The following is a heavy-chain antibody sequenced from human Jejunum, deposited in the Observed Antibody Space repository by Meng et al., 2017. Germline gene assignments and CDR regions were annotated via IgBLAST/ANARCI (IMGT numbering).Heavy chain of an antibody. CDR2: INSDGSIT. V-gene: IGHV3-74*03. Sequence: EVQLLESGGNLVQPGGSLRLSCAASGFTFSGYYMHWVRQSPGKGLVWVSRINSDGSITKYADSVRGRFIISRDNAKNTVYLQMNSLRAEDTAVYYCARAGYDFWTGYSDYWGEGTLVTVSS. CDR1: GFTFSGYY. CDR3: ARAGYDFWTGYSDY. J-gene: IGHJ4*02. D-gene: IGHD3/OR15-3a*01.